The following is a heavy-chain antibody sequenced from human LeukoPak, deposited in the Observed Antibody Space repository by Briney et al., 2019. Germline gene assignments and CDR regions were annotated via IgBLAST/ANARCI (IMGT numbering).Heavy chain of an antibody. CDR2: VNHSGYT. CDR3: ARMTTGHDF. J-gene: IGHJ4*02. V-gene: IGHV4-34*01. D-gene: IGHD4-17*01. Sequence: SETLSLTCAVSGTSFSSYYWSWIRQPPGKGLEWIGEVNHSGYTNDSPSLKSRVTISVDTSKNQFSLRLRSVTAADTGVYFCARMTTGHDFWGQGTLVTVSS. CDR1: GTSFSSYY.